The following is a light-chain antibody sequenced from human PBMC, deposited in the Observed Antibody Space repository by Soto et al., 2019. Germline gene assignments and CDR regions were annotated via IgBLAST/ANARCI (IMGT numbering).Light chain of an antibody. CDR2: GAS. V-gene: IGKV3-15*01. CDR1: QGVSRK. J-gene: IGKJ4*01. CDR3: QQYHTWPIT. Sequence: EIVMTQSPATLSVAPGERVTLSCRASQGVSRKLAWYQHKSGQAPRILISGASTVATGIPARFSGSGSGTEFTLTISSLQSEDCAIFYCQQYHTWPITFGGGTKVQIK.